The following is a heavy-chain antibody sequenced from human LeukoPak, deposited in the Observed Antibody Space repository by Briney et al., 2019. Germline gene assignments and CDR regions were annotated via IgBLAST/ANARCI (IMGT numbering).Heavy chain of an antibody. V-gene: IGHV1-46*01. Sequence: ASVKVSCKASGGTFSSYAISWVRQAPGQGLEWMGRINPSGGSTNYVRQFQDRVTMTSDTSTTTVYMELSSLRSEDTAVYFCARVSRDGYYLFDYWGQGTLVTVSS. CDR3: ARVSRDGYYLFDY. J-gene: IGHJ4*02. CDR1: GGTFSSYA. D-gene: IGHD5-24*01. CDR2: INPSGGST.